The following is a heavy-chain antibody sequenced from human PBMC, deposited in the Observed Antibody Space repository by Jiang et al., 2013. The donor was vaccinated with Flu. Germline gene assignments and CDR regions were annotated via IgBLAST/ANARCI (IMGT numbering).Heavy chain of an antibody. J-gene: IGHJ4*02. CDR2: IRQDGGEK. D-gene: IGHD2-21*02. V-gene: IGHV3-7*03. CDR1: GFTFSSSW. Sequence: VQLVESGGGLVQPGGSLRLSCAGSGFTFSSSWMTWVRQAPGKGLEWVANIRQDGGEKYYVDSVKGRFTISRDNAKNSLYLQMNSLRAEDTAVYFCGRGDGFLVDHWGQGTLVTVSS. CDR3: GRGDGFLVDH.